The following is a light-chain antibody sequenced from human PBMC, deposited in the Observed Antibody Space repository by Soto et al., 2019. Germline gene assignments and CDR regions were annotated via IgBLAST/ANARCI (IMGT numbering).Light chain of an antibody. CDR1: QGISTW. CDR3: QQSNSYPLT. Sequence: DIQMTQSPSSLSASVGDRVTITCRASQGISTWLAWFQQKPEKAPKSLIYETSRLQSGVPSRFSGSGYGTDFTLTISSLQPEDSATYYCQQSNSYPLTFGGGTKVEIK. CDR2: ETS. J-gene: IGKJ4*01. V-gene: IGKV1D-16*01.